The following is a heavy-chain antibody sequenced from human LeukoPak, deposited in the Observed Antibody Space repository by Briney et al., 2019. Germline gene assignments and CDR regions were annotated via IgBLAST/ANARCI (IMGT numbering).Heavy chain of an antibody. CDR1: GFTFSNYA. CDR2: ISGGGDST. V-gene: IGHV3-23*01. CDR3: AKETYSSGSYYFDY. J-gene: IGHJ4*02. Sequence: GGSLRLSCAASGFTFSNYAMSWVRQAPGKGLEWVSVISGGGDSTFYADSVKGRFTISRDNSKNTLYLQMNSLRAEDTAVYYCAKETYSSGSYYFDYWGQGTLVTVSS. D-gene: IGHD3-10*01.